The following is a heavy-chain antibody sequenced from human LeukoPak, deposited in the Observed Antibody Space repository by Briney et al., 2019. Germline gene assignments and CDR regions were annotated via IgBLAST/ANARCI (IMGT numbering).Heavy chain of an antibody. Sequence: SETLSLTCTVSGGSISSSSYYWGWVRQPPGKGLEGIGRIYYSGSTYYNQYLKSRVTISVDTSKNQFSLKLSSVTAADTAVYYCARVVVVVAARINWFDPWGQGTLVTVSS. D-gene: IGHD2-15*01. CDR2: IYYSGST. CDR1: GGSISSSSYY. J-gene: IGHJ5*02. V-gene: IGHV4-39*07. CDR3: ARVVVVVAARINWFDP.